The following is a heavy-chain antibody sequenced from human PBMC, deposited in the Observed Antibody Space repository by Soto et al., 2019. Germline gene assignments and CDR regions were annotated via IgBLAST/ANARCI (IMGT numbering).Heavy chain of an antibody. CDR1: RFTFTSYA. CDR3: AKDVEGGSLFRGAFDY. J-gene: IGHJ4*02. CDR2: ISASGGAT. D-gene: IGHD1-26*01. V-gene: IGHV3-23*01. Sequence: GGSLRLSCVASRFTFTSYAMSWVRQAPGKGLEWVAAISASGGATIHADSVKGRLTISRDNSKNTPYLQMNSLRAEDTAVYYCAKDVEGGSLFRGAFDYWGQGTQVTVSS.